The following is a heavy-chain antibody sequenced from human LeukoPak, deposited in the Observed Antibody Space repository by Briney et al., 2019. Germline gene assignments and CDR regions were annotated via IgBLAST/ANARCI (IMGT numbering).Heavy chain of an antibody. V-gene: IGHV3-11*01. CDR1: GFTFSDHY. CDR3: ARGHWGLDY. D-gene: IGHD7-27*01. Sequence: GGSPRLSCAVSGFTFSDHYMTWIRQAPGKGLEYISYLSNTGSDISYADSVKGRFSISRDNAKNSLYLQMNSLRAEDTAMYYCARGHWGLDYWGQGTLVTVSS. CDR2: LSNTGSDI. J-gene: IGHJ4*02.